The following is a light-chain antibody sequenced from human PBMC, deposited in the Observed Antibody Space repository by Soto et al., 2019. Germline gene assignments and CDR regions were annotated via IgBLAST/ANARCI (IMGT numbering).Light chain of an antibody. V-gene: IGKV3-15*01. CDR2: GAS. CDR3: QQYHNWPPQYT. CDR1: QSVASN. Sequence: EIVMTQSPASLSVSPGDEATLSCRASQSVASNVAWYQQKPGQGPRLLIHGASTRAVGVPARFRGSGSGTDFTLTISSLQSEDFAVYYCQQYHNWPPQYTFGQGTKLQIK. J-gene: IGKJ2*01.